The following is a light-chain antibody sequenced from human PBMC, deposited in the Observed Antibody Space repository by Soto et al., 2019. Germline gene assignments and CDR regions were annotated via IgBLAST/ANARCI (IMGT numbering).Light chain of an antibody. CDR3: LQDYNYLRT. J-gene: IGKJ1*01. CDR1: QDIRTE. CDR2: GTS. Sequence: AIQMTQSPSSLSASVGDRITITCRASQDIRTELGWYQQKPGTAPTLLIYGTSTLQSGVPSRFSGSGSGTDFTLTISSLQPEDFATYYCLQDYNYLRTFGQGTKVETK. V-gene: IGKV1-6*01.